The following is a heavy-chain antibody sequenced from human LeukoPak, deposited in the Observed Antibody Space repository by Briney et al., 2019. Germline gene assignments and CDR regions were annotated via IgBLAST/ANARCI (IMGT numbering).Heavy chain of an antibody. CDR2: ISGSGGST. D-gene: IGHD6-6*01. CDR1: GFTFSSCA. J-gene: IGHJ4*02. Sequence: PGGSLRLSCAASGFTFSSCAMSWVRQAPGKGLEWVSAISGSGGSTYYAGSVKDRFTISRDNSKNTLFLQMNSLRAEDTAVYYCAKGTYSSSPRDYWGQGTLVTVSS. V-gene: IGHV3-23*01. CDR3: AKGTYSSSPRDY.